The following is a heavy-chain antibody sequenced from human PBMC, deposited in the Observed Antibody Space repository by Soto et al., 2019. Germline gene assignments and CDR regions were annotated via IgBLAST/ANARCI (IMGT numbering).Heavy chain of an antibody. CDR2: INHSGST. CDR3: ARAKLAVVIRRGAFDI. V-gene: IGHV4-34*01. D-gene: IGHD6-19*01. CDR1: GGSFSGYY. Sequence: SETLSLTCAVYGGSFSGYYWSWIRQPPGKGLEWIGEINHSGSTNYNPSLKSRVTISVDTSKNQFSLKLSSVTAADTAVYYCARAKLAVVIRRGAFDIWGQGTMVTVSS. J-gene: IGHJ3*02.